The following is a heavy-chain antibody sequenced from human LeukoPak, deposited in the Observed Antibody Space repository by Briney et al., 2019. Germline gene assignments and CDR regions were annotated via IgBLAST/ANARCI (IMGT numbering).Heavy chain of an antibody. J-gene: IGHJ4*02. CDR1: GFTFSSYS. D-gene: IGHD3-3*01. V-gene: IGHV3-23*01. CDR2: ISGSGGST. Sequence: GGSLRLSCAASGFTFSSYSMNWVRQAPGKGLEWVSAISGSGGSTYYADSVKGRFTISRDNSKNTLYLQMNSLRAEDTAVYYCAKMDYDFWSGYWNFDYWGQGTLVTVSS. CDR3: AKMDYDFWSGYWNFDY.